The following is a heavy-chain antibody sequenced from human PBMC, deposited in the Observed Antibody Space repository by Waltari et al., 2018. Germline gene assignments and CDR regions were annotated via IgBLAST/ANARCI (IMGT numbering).Heavy chain of an antibody. D-gene: IGHD3-10*01. CDR2: IYYSGST. Sequence: QVQLQESGPGLVKPSETPSLTCTVSGDSISSYYWSWIRQPPGKGLEWIGYIYYSGSTNYNPSLKSRVTISVDTSKNQFSLKLSSVTAADTAVYYCARDLGPGGSYLFHWGQGTLVTVSS. CDR3: ARDLGPGGSYLFH. CDR1: GDSISSYY. J-gene: IGHJ4*02. V-gene: IGHV4-59*01.